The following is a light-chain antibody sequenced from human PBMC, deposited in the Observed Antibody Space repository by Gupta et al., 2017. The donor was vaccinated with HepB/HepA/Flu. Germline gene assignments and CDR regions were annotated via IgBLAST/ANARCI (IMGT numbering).Light chain of an antibody. CDR3: HSRDSCGNRSP. J-gene: IGLJ2*01. CDR2: GEN. Sequence: SSELTPDPTIAVALGPPVRITCKGDRLRNSYANWYQLQPGEAPILDLYGENSRPSGIPDRFSGSRAGNITSLTITGAQAEYEADSYCHSRDSCGNRSPFGGGTKLTVL. CDR1: RLRNSY. V-gene: IGLV3-19*01.